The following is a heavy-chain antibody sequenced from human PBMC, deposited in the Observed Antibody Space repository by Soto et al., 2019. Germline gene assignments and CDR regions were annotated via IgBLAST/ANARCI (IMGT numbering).Heavy chain of an antibody. V-gene: IGHV4-31*03. Sequence: TLSLTCTFSGCSIRSGGYYWSWIRQHPGKGLEWIGYIYYSGSTYYNPSLKSRVTISVDTSKNQFSLKLSSVTAADTAVYYCARDSGSFYGSGSYYNSFDYWGQGTLVTVSS. CDR2: IYYSGST. CDR1: GCSIRSGGYY. CDR3: ARDSGSFYGSGSYYNSFDY. D-gene: IGHD3-10*01. J-gene: IGHJ4*02.